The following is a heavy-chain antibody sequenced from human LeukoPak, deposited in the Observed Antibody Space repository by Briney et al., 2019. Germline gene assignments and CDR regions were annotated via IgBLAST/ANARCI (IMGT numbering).Heavy chain of an antibody. D-gene: IGHD3-3*01. CDR1: GGSFRGYY. Sequence: SETLSLTCAVYGGSFRGYYWSWIRQPPGKGLEWIGEINHSGSTNYNPSLKSRVTISVDTSKNKFSLKLSSVTAADTAVYYCARTGTTYYDFWSGSLNWFDPWGQGTLVTVSS. CDR2: INHSGST. V-gene: IGHV4-34*01. J-gene: IGHJ5*02. CDR3: ARTGTTYYDFWSGSLNWFDP.